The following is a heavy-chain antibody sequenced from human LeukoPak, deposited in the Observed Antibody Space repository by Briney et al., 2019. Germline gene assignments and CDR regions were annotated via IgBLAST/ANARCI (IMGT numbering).Heavy chain of an antibody. J-gene: IGHJ4*02. CDR2: IYYSGST. Sequence: SETLSVTCTVSGGSISSSSYYWGWLRQPPGTGLEWFGSIYYSGSTYYNPSLKSRVTISVDTSKNQCSLKLSSVTAADTAVYYCARALADWNYVHYYFDYWGQGTLATVSS. CDR3: ARALADWNYVHYYFDY. CDR1: GGSISSSSYY. V-gene: IGHV4-39*01. D-gene: IGHD1-7*01.